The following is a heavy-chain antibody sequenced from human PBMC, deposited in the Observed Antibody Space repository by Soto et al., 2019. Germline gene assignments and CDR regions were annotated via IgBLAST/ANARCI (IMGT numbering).Heavy chain of an antibody. Sequence: ASVKVSCKASGYTFTSYAMHWGRQAPGQRLEWMGWINAGNGNTKYSQKFQGRVTITRDTSASTAYMEMSSLRSEDTAVYYCARARGGLTYYYDSSGSPLDYWGQGTLVNVSS. CDR3: ARARGGLTYYYDSSGSPLDY. CDR1: GYTFTSYA. D-gene: IGHD3-22*01. J-gene: IGHJ4*02. V-gene: IGHV1-3*01. CDR2: INAGNGNT.